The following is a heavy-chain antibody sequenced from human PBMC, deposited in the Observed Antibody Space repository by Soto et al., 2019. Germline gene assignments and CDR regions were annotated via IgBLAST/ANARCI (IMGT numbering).Heavy chain of an antibody. J-gene: IGHJ6*02. CDR3: ARAWGSPYDKYYYGMDV. CDR1: GFTFSSYS. CDR2: ISSSSSTI. Sequence: GGSLRLSCAASGFTFSSYSMNWVRQAPGKGLEWVSYISSSSSTIYYADSVKGRFTISRDNAKNSLYLQMNSLRDEDTAVYYRARAWGSPYDKYYYGMDVWGQGTTVTVSS. V-gene: IGHV3-48*02. D-gene: IGHD3-16*01.